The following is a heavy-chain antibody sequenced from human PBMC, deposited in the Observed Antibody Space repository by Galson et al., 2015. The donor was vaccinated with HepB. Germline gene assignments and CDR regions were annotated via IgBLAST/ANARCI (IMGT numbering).Heavy chain of an antibody. CDR1: GFTVSSNY. D-gene: IGHD5-24*01. V-gene: IGHV3-53*01. CDR3: ARGWWLQILDY. J-gene: IGHJ4*02. CDR2: IYSGGST. Sequence: SLRLSCAASGFTVSSNYMSWVRQAPGKGLEWVSVIYSGGSTYYADSVKGRFTISRDNSKNTLYLQMNSLRAEDTAVYYCARGWWLQILDYWGQGTLVTVSS.